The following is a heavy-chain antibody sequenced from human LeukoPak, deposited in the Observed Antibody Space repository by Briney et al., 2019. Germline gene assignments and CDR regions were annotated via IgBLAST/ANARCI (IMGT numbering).Heavy chain of an antibody. CDR1: GGSISSYY. Sequence: WETLSLTCTVSGGSISSYYWSWIRQPPGKGLEWIGYIYYSGSTNYNPSLKSRVTISVDTSKNQFSLKLSSVTAADTAVYYCARGAYDFWSGYYYAFDIWGQGTMVTVSS. CDR3: ARGAYDFWSGYYYAFDI. J-gene: IGHJ3*02. CDR2: IYYSGST. V-gene: IGHV4-59*01. D-gene: IGHD3-3*01.